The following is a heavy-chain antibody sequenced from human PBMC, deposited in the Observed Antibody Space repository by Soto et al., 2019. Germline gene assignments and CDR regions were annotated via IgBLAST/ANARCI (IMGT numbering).Heavy chain of an antibody. CDR1: GFTFSNVW. CDR3: TTSGRERSMVNYFDS. V-gene: IGHV3-15*01. Sequence: EVQLEEAGGGLVKPGGFLRLSCGASGFTFSNVWMSWVRQAPGKGLEWVGRIKSKTDDEERDYAPPVKGRFTLSRDNSKNTLYLQMNRLKREDTAVYYCTTSGRERSMVNYFDSWGQGPLVTVSS. D-gene: IGHD2-21*01. J-gene: IGHJ4*02. CDR2: IKSKTDDEER.